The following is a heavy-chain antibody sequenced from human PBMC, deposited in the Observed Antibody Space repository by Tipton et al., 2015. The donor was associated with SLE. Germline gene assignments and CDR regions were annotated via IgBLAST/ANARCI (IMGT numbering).Heavy chain of an antibody. D-gene: IGHD5-24*01. CDR2: IHYSGNT. Sequence: TLSLTCIVSGGSISSNNWWSWVRRPPGKGLEWFGYIHYSGNTEYNPSLKSRVTITIDTSKNQFSLNLSSVTAADTALYYCARTEMLTIASTRHHAFDIWGQGTMVTVSS. J-gene: IGHJ3*02. V-gene: IGHV4-4*02. CDR1: GGSISSNNW. CDR3: ARTEMLTIASTRHHAFDI.